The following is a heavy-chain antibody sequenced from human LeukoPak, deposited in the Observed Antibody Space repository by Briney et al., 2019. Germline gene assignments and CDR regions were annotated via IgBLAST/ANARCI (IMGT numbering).Heavy chain of an antibody. J-gene: IGHJ4*02. CDR2: IYPGDSDT. CDR1: GYSFTTYW. D-gene: IGHD6-13*01. CDR3: ARAAGGGRGSSWYLDY. Sequence: GESLKISCKGSGYSFTTYWIGWVRQMPGKGLEWMGIIYPGDSDTRYSPSFQGQVAISADKSISTAYLQWSSLKASDTAMYYCARAAGGGRGSSWYLDYWGQGTLVTVSS. V-gene: IGHV5-51*01.